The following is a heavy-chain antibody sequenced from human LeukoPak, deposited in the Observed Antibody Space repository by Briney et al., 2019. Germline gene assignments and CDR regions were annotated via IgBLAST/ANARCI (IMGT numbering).Heavy chain of an antibody. D-gene: IGHD6-19*01. Sequence: GASVKVSCKASGYTFTGYYMHWVRQAPGQGLEWMGWINPNSGGTNYAQKFQGRVTMTRDTSISTAYMELSRLRSDDTAVYYCARDRTGIAVAHNYLDYWGQGTLVTVSS. CDR2: INPNSGGT. V-gene: IGHV1-2*02. J-gene: IGHJ4*02. CDR1: GYTFTGYY. CDR3: ARDRTGIAVAHNYLDY.